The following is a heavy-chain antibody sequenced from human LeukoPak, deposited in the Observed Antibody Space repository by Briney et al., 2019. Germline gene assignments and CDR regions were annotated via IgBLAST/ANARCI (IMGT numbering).Heavy chain of an antibody. CDR2: INHSGST. V-gene: IGHV4-34*01. D-gene: IGHD3-16*01. J-gene: IGHJ4*02. CDR3: AREIIFGGEPKDY. CDR1: GGSFSGYY. Sequence: SETLSLTCPVYGGSFSGYYWSWIRQPPGKGLEWIGEINHSGSTNYNPSLKTRVTISVNTPKNQFSLKLSSVTAADTAVYYCAREIIFGGEPKDYWGQGTLVTVSS.